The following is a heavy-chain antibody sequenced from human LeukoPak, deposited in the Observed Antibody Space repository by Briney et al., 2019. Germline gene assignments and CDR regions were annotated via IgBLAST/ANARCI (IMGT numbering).Heavy chain of an antibody. CDR3: ARTKWELLWRTKYYFDY. J-gene: IGHJ4*02. D-gene: IGHD1-26*01. CDR1: GGSISSYY. CDR2: IYYSGST. V-gene: IGHV4-59*01. Sequence: SETLSLTCTVSGGSISSYYWSWIRQPPGKGLEWIGYIYYSGSTNYNPSLKSRVTISVDTSKNQFSLKLSSVTAADTAVYYCARTKWELLWRTKYYFDYWGQGTLVTVSS.